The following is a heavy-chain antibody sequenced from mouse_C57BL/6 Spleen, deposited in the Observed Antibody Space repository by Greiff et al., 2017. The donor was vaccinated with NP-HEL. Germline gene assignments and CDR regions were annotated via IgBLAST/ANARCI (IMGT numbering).Heavy chain of an antibody. CDR2: IHPSDSDT. V-gene: IGHV1-74*01. Sequence: QVQLKQPGAELVTPGASVKVSCKASGYTFTSYWMHWVKQRPGQGLEWIGRIHPSDSDTNYNQTFKGKATLTVDKSSSTAYMQLSSLTSEDSAVYYCATPLCLEYAMDYWGQGTSVTVSS. CDR3: ATPLCLEYAMDY. D-gene: IGHD2-2*01. CDR1: GYTFTSYW. J-gene: IGHJ4*01.